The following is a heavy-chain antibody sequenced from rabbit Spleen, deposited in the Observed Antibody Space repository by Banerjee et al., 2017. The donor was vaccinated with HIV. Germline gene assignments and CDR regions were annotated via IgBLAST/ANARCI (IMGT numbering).Heavy chain of an antibody. V-gene: IGHV1S45*01. CDR3: ARDTSSSFSSYGMDL. CDR2: IYLDGGRI. D-gene: IGHD1-1*01. CDR1: GFSFSSYW. J-gene: IGHJ6*01. Sequence: QEQLVESGGGLVKPGASLTLTCTASGFSFSSYWMSWVRQAPWKGLEWIGTIYLDGGRIDYASWAKGRFTISKTSSTTATLQMTSLTVADTATYFCARDTSSSFSSYGMDLWGPGTLVTVS.